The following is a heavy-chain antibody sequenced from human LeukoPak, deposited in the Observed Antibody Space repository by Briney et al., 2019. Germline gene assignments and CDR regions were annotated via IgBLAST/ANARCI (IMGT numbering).Heavy chain of an antibody. J-gene: IGHJ4*02. CDR1: GFTFSSYG. D-gene: IGHD2-2*01. Sequence: GGSLRLSCAASGFTFSSYGMHWVRQAPGKGLEWVAVISYDGSNKYYADSVKGRFTISRDNSKNTLYLQMNSLRAEDTAVYYCAKDLRDCSSTSCYSGSFDYWGQGTLVTVSS. CDR2: ISYDGSNK. CDR3: AKDLRDCSSTSCYSGSFDY. V-gene: IGHV3-30*18.